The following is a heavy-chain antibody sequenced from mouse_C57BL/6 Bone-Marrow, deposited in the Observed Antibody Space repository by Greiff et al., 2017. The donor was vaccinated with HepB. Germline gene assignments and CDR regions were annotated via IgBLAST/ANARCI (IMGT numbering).Heavy chain of an antibody. CDR3: AREGEGYYDYAMDY. D-gene: IGHD1-1*01. Sequence: VQLQQSGPGLVKPSQSLSLTCSVTGYSITSGYYWNWIRQFPGNKLEWMGYISYDGSNNYNPSLKNRISITSDTANNQFFLKLNSVTTEDTANCDCAREGEGYYDYAMDYWGQGTSVTVSS. CDR2: ISYDGSN. V-gene: IGHV3-6*01. CDR1: GYSITSGYY. J-gene: IGHJ4*01.